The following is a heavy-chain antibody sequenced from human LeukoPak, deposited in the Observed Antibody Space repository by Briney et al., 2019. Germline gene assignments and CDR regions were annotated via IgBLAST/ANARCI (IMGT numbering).Heavy chain of an antibody. CDR2: ISAYNGNT. J-gene: IGHJ4*02. CDR1: GYTFTSYG. CDR3: ARAAIVGATTDY. D-gene: IGHD1-26*01. Sequence: ASVKVSCEASGYTFTSYGISWVRQAPGQGLEWMGWISAYNGNTTYAQKLQGRVTMTTDTSTSTAYMELRSLRSDDTAVYYCARAAIVGATTDYWGQGTLVTVSS. V-gene: IGHV1-18*01.